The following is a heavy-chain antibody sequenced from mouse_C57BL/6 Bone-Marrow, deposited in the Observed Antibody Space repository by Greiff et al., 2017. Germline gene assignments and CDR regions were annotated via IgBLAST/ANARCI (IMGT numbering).Heavy chain of an antibody. Sequence: QVQLQQSGAELVRPGASVTLSCKASGYTFTDYEMHWVKQTPVHGLEWIGAIDPETGGTAYNQKFKGKAILTADKSSSTAYMELRSLISEDSAVYYCTRLDDLGYFDVWGTGTTVTVSS. J-gene: IGHJ1*03. V-gene: IGHV1-15*01. CDR3: TRLDDLGYFDV. CDR1: GYTFTDYE. CDR2: IDPETGGT. D-gene: IGHD2-4*01.